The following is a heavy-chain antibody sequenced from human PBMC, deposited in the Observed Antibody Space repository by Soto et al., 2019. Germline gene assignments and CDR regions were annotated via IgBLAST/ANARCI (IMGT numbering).Heavy chain of an antibody. CDR2: ISGGSTTI. D-gene: IGHD6-13*01. CDR1: GFTFSTYS. Sequence: SLRLSCAASGFTFSTYSMNWVRQAPGKGLEWLSYISGGSTTIYYADSVKGRFTISRDNARNSLYLEMNSLRAEDTAVYYCAKEGDNSWIHYSGQATLVTGSS. V-gene: IGHV3-48*01. CDR3: AKEGDNSWIHY. J-gene: IGHJ4*02.